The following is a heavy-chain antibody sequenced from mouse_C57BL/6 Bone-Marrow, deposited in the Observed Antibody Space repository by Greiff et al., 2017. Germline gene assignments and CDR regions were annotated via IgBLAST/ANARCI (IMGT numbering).Heavy chain of an antibody. CDR3: ARGPSYYGSSFAY. D-gene: IGHD1-1*01. V-gene: IGHV1-72*01. CDR2: IDPNSGGT. J-gene: IGHJ3*01. CDR1: GYTFTSYW. Sequence: QVQLQQPGAELVKPGASVKLSCKASGYTFTSYWMHWVKQRPGRGLEGIGRIDPNSGGTKYNEKFKSKATLTVDKPSSTAYMQLSSLTSEDSAVYYCARGPSYYGSSFAYWGQGTLVTVSA.